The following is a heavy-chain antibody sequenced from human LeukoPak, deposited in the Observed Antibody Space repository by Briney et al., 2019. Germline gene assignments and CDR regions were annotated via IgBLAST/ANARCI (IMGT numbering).Heavy chain of an antibody. CDR2: IYYSGST. J-gene: IGHJ4*02. V-gene: IGHV4-31*03. CDR3: ARRFGEFTYYFDY. D-gene: IGHD3-10*01. Sequence: SETLSLTCTVSGGSISSGGYYWSWIRQHPGRGLEWIGYIYYSGSTYYNPSLKSRVTISVDTSKNQFSLKLSSVTAADTAVYYCARRFGEFTYYFDYWGQGTLVTVSS. CDR1: GGSISSGGYY.